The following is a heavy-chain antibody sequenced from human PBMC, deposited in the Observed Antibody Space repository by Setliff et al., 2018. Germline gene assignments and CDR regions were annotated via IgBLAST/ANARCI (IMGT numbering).Heavy chain of an antibody. CDR1: GFTFSNYA. J-gene: IGHJ4*02. CDR2: ISGSAQTT. Sequence: GGSLRLSCAASGFTFSNYAITWVRQAPGKGLEWVSMISGSAQTTYYADSVKGRFTISRDNSKNTVYLQMNSLRAEDTAVYYCAKEGDTGPPNWYSYDYWGQGTLVTVSS. V-gene: IGHV3-23*01. CDR3: AKEGDTGPPNWYSYDY. D-gene: IGHD2-21*02.